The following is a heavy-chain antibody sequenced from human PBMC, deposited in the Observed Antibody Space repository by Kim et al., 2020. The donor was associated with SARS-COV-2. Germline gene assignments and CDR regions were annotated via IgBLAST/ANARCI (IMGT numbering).Heavy chain of an antibody. J-gene: IGHJ6*02. CDR3: ARGPHSSGWTYYYYYGMDV. Sequence: SQTLSLTCAISGDSVSSNSAAWNWIRQSPSRGLEWLGRTYYRSKWYNDYAVSVKSRITINPDTSKNQFSLQLNSVTPEDTAVYYCARGPHSSGWTYYYYYGMDVWGQGTTVTVSS. CDR1: GDSVSSNSAA. V-gene: IGHV6-1*01. CDR2: TYYRSKWYN. D-gene: IGHD6-19*01.